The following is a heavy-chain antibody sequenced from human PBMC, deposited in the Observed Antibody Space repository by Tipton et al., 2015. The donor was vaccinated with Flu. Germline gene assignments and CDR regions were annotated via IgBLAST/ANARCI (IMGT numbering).Heavy chain of an antibody. Sequence: QVQLVQSGAEVKKPGSSVKVSCKASGGSFSRYAFSWVRQAPGQGLEWMGGIIPIFGTAKYAQKFQGRVTITADESTSAAYMEVSSLRSEDTAVYYCARRWAAAPADYNQYFGMDVWGQGTTVTVSS. V-gene: IGHV1-69*01. CDR3: ARRWAAAPADYNQYFGMDV. J-gene: IGHJ6*02. CDR1: GGSFSRYA. CDR2: IIPIFGTA. D-gene: IGHD6-13*01.